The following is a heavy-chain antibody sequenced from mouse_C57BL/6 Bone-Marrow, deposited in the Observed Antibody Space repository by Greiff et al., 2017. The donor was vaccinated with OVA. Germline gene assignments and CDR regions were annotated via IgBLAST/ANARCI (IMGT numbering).Heavy chain of an antibody. Sequence: EVMLVESGGGLVKPGGSLKLSCAASGFTFSSYAMSWVRQTPEKRLEWVATISDGGSYTYYPDNVKGRFTISRDNAKNNLYLQMSHLKSEDTAIYYCARDGRRGYAMDYWGQGTSVTVSS. CDR2: ISDGGSYT. J-gene: IGHJ4*01. V-gene: IGHV5-4*01. CDR3: ARDGRRGYAMDY. CDR1: GFTFSSYA.